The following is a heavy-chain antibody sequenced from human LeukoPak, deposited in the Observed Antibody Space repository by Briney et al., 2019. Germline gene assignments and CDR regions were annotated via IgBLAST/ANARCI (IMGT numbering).Heavy chain of an antibody. CDR2: INPNSGGT. J-gene: IGHJ1*01. CDR3: AREHDSSGYYDRFQH. CDR1: GYTFTGYY. Sequence: GASVKVSCKASGYTFTGYYMHWVRQAPGQGLEWMGWINPNSGGTNYAQKFQGRVTMTRDTSISTAYMELSRLRSDDTAVYYCAREHDSSGYYDRFQHWGQGTLVTVSS. D-gene: IGHD3-22*01. V-gene: IGHV1-2*02.